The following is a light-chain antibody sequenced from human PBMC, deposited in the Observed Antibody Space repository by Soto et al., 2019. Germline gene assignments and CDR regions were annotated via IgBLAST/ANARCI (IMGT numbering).Light chain of an antibody. V-gene: IGKV1-27*01. CDR1: QGISNH. CDR2: AAS. Sequence: DIQMTQSPSSLSASVGDRVTITCRASQGISNHLAWYQQKPGKVPKLLIYAASTLQSGVPSRFSGSGSGTDLTLTISSLQPEDVATYYCQKYNSAPWTFGQGTKVEIK. J-gene: IGKJ1*01. CDR3: QKYNSAPWT.